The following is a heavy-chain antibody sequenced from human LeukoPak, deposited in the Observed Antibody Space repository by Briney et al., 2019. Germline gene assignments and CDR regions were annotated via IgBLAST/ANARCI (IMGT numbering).Heavy chain of an antibody. D-gene: IGHD4-11*01. CDR2: INHSGGHK. CDR3: AKDDSMTLDHFDY. J-gene: IGHJ4*02. CDR1: AFTFNNLA. V-gene: IGHV3-23*01. Sequence: GGSLRLSCAASAFTFNNLAMSWVRQAPGKGLEWVSGINHSGGHKYYADSVKGRFTISRDNSKYTLYLQMNSLRAEDTAVYYCAKDDSMTLDHFDYWGQGTLVSVSS.